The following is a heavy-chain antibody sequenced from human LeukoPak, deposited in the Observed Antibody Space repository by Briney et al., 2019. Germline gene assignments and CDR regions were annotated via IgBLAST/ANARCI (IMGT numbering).Heavy chain of an antibody. V-gene: IGHV1-18*01. CDR3: ARVLSILEPFDY. CDR2: ISAYNGNT. D-gene: IGHD3-3*01. CDR1: GYTFTSYG. J-gene: IGHJ4*02. Sequence: ASVKVSCKASGYTFTSYGISWVRQAPGQGLEWMGWISAYNGNTNYAQKLQGRVTMTTDTSTSTAYMELRSLRSDDAAVYYCARVLSILEPFDYWGQGTLVTVSS.